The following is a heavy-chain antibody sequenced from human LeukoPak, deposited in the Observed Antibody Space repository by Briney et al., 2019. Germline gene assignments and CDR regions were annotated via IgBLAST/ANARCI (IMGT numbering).Heavy chain of an antibody. J-gene: IGHJ5*02. V-gene: IGHV1-8*01. CDR1: GYTFTSYD. CDR3: ARMYYYGSGSPNWFDP. Sequence: ASVTVSCKASGYTFTSYDINWVRQATGQGLEWMGWMNPNSGNTGYAQKFQGRVTMTRNTSISTAYMELSSLRSEDTAVYYCARMYYYGSGSPNWFDPWGQGTLVTVSS. CDR2: MNPNSGNT. D-gene: IGHD3-10*01.